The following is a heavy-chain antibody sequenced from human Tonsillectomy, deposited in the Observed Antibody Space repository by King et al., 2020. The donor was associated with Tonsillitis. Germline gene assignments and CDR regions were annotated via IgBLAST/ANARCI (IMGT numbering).Heavy chain of an antibody. V-gene: IGHV3-30-3*01. J-gene: IGHJ6*02. CDR2: ISFDGSNK. D-gene: IGHD4-17*01. Sequence: QLVQSGGGVVQPGRSLRLSCAASGFNLSSYAMYWVRQAPGKGLEWVAVISFDGSNKSYADSAKGRFTISRDNSKNTLYLQMNSLRAEDTAVYYCARRDGALDYYYYGMDVWGQGTTVTVTS. CDR1: GFNLSSYA. CDR3: ARRDGALDYYYYGMDV.